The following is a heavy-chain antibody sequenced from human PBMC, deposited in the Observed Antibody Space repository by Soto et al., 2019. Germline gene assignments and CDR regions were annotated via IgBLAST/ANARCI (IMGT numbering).Heavy chain of an antibody. CDR2: ISSSSSYI. CDR1: GFTFSSYS. J-gene: IGHJ4*02. D-gene: IGHD3-10*01. CDR3: ARDPPVSRGVSFDY. V-gene: IGHV3-21*01. Sequence: EVQLVESGGGLVKPGGSLRLSCAASGFTFSSYSMNWVRQAPGKGLEWVSSISSSSSYIYYADSVKGRFTISRDNAKNSLYLQMNSLRAEDTAVYYCARDPPVSRGVSFDYWGQGTLVTVSS.